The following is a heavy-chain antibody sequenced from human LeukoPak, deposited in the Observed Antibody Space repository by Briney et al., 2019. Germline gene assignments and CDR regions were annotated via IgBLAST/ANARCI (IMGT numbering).Heavy chain of an antibody. CDR1: GYIFTDFF. CDR3: ARDDYGDLQYFED. CDR2: VNPNDGGT. J-gene: IGHJ4*02. Sequence: GASVKVSFKASGYIFTDFFLHWVRQAPGQGGEWMGLVNPNDGGTIYAQNFQGRVTLTRDTSISTAYMELSRLRSDDTAVYYCARDDYGDLQYFEDWGQGTLVTVSS. D-gene: IGHD4-17*01. V-gene: IGHV1-2*02.